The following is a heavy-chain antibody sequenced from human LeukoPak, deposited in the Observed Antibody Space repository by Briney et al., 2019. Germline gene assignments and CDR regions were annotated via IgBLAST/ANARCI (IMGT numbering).Heavy chain of an antibody. CDR2: ISAYNGNT. CDR1: GYTFTSYG. CDR3: AGQRGPHNRSWFDP. J-gene: IGHJ5*02. V-gene: IGHV1-18*01. Sequence: ASVKVSCKASGYTFTSYGISWERQAPGQGLEWMGWISAYNGNTNYAQKFQGRVTITADESTSTAYMELSSLRSEDTAVYYCAGQRGPHNRSWFDPWGQGTLVTVSS.